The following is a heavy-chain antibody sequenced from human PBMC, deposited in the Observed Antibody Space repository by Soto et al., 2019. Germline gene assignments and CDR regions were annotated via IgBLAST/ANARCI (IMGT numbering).Heavy chain of an antibody. Sequence: SETLSLTCTVSGGSISSYYWSWIRQPPGKGLEWIGYIYYSGSTNYNPSLKSRVTISVDTSKNQFSLKLSSVTAADTAVYYCARDRDGYNFIDYWGQGTLVTVSS. D-gene: IGHD5-12*01. CDR1: GGSISSYY. CDR3: ARDRDGYNFIDY. J-gene: IGHJ4*02. CDR2: IYYSGST. V-gene: IGHV4-59*01.